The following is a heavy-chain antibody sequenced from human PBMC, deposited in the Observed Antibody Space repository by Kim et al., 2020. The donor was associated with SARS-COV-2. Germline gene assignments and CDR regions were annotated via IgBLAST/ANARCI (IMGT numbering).Heavy chain of an antibody. CDR2: IYYSGST. CDR1: GGSISSGDYY. D-gene: IGHD2-2*01. V-gene: IGHV4-30-4*01. Sequence: SETLSLTCTVSGGSISSGDYYWSWIRQPPGKGLEWIGYIYYSGSTYYNPSLKSRVTISVDTSKNQFSLKLSSVTAADTAVYYCARGREVPAAPDLYYYYYYMDVWGKGTTVTVSS. CDR3: ARGREVPAAPDLYYYYYYMDV. J-gene: IGHJ6*03.